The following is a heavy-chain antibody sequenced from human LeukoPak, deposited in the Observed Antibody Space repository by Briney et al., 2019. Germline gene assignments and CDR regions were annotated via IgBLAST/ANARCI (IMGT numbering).Heavy chain of an antibody. D-gene: IGHD2-15*01. CDR3: ARDPIGSRWPYYFDY. Sequence: ASVKVSCKASGYTFTSYYMHWVRQAPGQGLEWMGIINPSGGSTSYAQKFQGRITMTRDTSTSTVYMELSSLRSEDTAVYYCARDPIGSRWPYYFDYWGQGTLVTVSS. J-gene: IGHJ4*02. CDR1: GYTFTSYY. V-gene: IGHV1-46*01. CDR2: INPSGGST.